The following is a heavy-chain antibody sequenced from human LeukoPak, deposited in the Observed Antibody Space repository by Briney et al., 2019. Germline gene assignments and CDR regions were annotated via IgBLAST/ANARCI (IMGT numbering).Heavy chain of an antibody. J-gene: IGHJ6*03. CDR1: GFTFSSYG. V-gene: IGHV3-23*01. D-gene: IGHD5-12*01. CDR3: AKGHSGWYYYYYMDV. CDR2: ISGSGGST. Sequence: GGTLRLSCAASGFTFSSYGMSWVRQAPGKGLEWVSAISGSGGSTYYADSVKGRFTISRDNSKNTLYLQMNSLRAEDTAVYYCAKGHSGWYYYYYMDVWGKGTTVTVSS.